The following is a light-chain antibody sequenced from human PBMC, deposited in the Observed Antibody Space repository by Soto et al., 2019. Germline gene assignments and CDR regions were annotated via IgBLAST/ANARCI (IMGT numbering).Light chain of an antibody. CDR3: CSYTSSTNYV. V-gene: IGLV2-14*01. CDR2: EVS. J-gene: IGLJ1*01. Sequence: QSALTQPASVSGSPGQSITISCTGTSSDVGGYNYVSWYQQHPGKAPKLMISEVSNRPSGVSNRFSGTKSGNTASLTISGLQVEDEADYYCCSYTSSTNYVFGAGTKLTVL. CDR1: SSDVGGYNY.